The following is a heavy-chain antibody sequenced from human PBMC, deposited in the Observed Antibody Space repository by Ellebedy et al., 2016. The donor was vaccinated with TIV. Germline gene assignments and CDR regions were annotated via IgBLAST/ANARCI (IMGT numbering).Heavy chain of an antibody. CDR3: ASLDYSNFMPHFDY. Sequence: MPGGSLRLSCTVSGGSISSGGYYWSWIRQHPGKGLEWIGYIYYSGSTNYNPSLKSRVTISVDTSKNQFSLKLSSVTAADTAVYYCASLDYSNFMPHFDYWGQGTLVTVSS. CDR2: IYYSGST. CDR1: GGSISSGGYY. D-gene: IGHD4-11*01. J-gene: IGHJ4*02. V-gene: IGHV4-61*08.